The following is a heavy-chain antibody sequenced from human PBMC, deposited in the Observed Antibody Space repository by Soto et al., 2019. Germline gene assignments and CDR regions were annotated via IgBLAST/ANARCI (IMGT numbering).Heavy chain of an antibody. CDR2: ISYDGSDK. Sequence: GGSLRLSCAASGFTFSSYGMHWVRQAPGKGLEWVALISYDGSDKYYADSVKGRFTISRDNSKNTLYLQINSLRAEDTAVYYCAKVLSRYSNYYYFDYWGQGTLVTVSS. V-gene: IGHV3-30*18. CDR3: AKVLSRYSNYYYFDY. CDR1: GFTFSSYG. D-gene: IGHD4-4*01. J-gene: IGHJ4*02.